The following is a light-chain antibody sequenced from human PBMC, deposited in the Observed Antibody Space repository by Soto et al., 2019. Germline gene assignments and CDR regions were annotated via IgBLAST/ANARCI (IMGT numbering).Light chain of an antibody. CDR2: SAY. Sequence: DIQMTQSPSTMSASVGDRVTITCRASQGISHYLAWFQQRPGKVPKRLIYSAYTLESGVPSRFSGSGSGTEFTLTISSLQPEDFATYYCLQHNSYPLSFGGGTKVEMK. CDR1: QGISHY. V-gene: IGKV1-17*03. J-gene: IGKJ4*01. CDR3: LQHNSYPLS.